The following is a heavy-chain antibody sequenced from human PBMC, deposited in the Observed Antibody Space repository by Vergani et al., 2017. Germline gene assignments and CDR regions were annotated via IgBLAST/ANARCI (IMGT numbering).Heavy chain of an antibody. CDR3: VRDKTYYDTLIGYAGYYFDS. CDR2: MDYNGLA. Sequence: QVHLQESGPGLVRPSETLSLTCTVSAYSISSGFFWGWIRQPPGKGLEWIGSMDYNGLAYYSPSLKSRVTISVDTPKNHFSLKLSSVTAADTAVYYCVRDKTYYDTLIGYAGYYFDSWGQGILVTVSS. D-gene: IGHD3-9*01. CDR1: AYSISSGFF. V-gene: IGHV4-38-2*02. J-gene: IGHJ4*02.